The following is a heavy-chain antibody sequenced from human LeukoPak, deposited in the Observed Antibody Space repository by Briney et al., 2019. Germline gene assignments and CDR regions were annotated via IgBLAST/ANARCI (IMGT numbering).Heavy chain of an antibody. CDR3: ARDRYSSGWYGDFDC. Sequence: GGSLRLSCAASGFTFSSYGMHWVRQAPGKGLEWVAVISSDGSNNYYADSVKGRFTISRDNSKNTLYLQVNSLRAEDTAVYYCARDRYSSGWYGDFDCWGQGILVTVSS. J-gene: IGHJ4*02. CDR2: ISSDGSNN. V-gene: IGHV3-30*03. D-gene: IGHD6-19*01. CDR1: GFTFSSYG.